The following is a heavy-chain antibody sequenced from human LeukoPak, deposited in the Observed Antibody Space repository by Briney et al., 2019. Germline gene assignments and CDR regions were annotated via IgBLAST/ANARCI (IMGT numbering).Heavy chain of an antibody. Sequence: PGGSLRLSCAASGFTFSSYSMNWVRQAPGKGLEWVSYISSCSSTIYYADSVKGRFTISRDNAKNSLYLQMNSLRAEDTAVYYCARGGIAVAGTDYWGQGTLVTVSS. CDR1: GFTFSSYS. V-gene: IGHV3-48*04. D-gene: IGHD6-19*01. CDR3: ARGGIAVAGTDY. J-gene: IGHJ4*02. CDR2: ISSCSSTI.